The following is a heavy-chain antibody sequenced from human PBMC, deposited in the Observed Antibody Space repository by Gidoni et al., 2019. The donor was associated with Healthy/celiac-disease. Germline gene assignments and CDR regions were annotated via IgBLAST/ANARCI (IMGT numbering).Heavy chain of an antibody. CDR1: GGSFSGSY. D-gene: IGHD5-12*01. J-gene: IGHJ5*02. V-gene: IGHV4-34*01. CDR2: INPSGST. CDR3: ARAPLGPLDSGYDFPWFDP. Sequence: QVQLQQWGAGLLKPSETLSLTCAVYGGSFSGSYWSWIRQPPWKGLEWSVEINPSGSTNYNPSLKSRVTISVDTSKNQFSLKLSSVTAADTAVYYCARAPLGPLDSGYDFPWFDPWGQGTLVTVSS.